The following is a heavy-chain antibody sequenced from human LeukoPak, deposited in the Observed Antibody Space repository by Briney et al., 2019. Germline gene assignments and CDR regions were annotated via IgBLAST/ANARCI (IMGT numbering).Heavy chain of an antibody. CDR3: ARAGPGYYPSTIDY. CDR2: ISAYNGNT. Sequence: ASVKVSCKASGYTFTSYGISWVQQAPGQGLEWMGWISAYNGNTNYAQKLQGRVTMTTDTSTSTAYMELRSLRSDDTAVYYCARAGPGYYPSTIDYWGQGTLVTVSS. D-gene: IGHD3-22*01. J-gene: IGHJ4*02. V-gene: IGHV1-18*01. CDR1: GYTFTSYG.